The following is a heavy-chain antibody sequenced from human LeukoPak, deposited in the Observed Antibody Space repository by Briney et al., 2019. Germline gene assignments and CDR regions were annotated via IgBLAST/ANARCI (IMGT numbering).Heavy chain of an antibody. CDR2: INHSGST. J-gene: IGHJ4*02. D-gene: IGHD3-22*01. CDR1: GGSISSGGYY. CDR3: ARRPPRDRYYDSSGSLDY. Sequence: SQTLSLTCTVSGGSISSGGYYWSWIRQPPGKGLEWIGEINHSGSTNYNPSLKSRVTISVDTSKNQFSLKLSSVTAADTAVYYCARRPPRDRYYDSSGSLDYWGQGTLVTVSS. V-gene: IGHV4-30-2*01.